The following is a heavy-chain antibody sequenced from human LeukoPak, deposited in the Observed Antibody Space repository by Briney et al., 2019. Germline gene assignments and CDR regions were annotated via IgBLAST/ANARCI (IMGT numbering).Heavy chain of an antibody. CDR2: ISYDGSNK. CDR3: AKTLGHSGWPVFRSVADY. Sequence: GGSLRLSCAASGFTFSSYAMHWVRQAPGKGLEWLAVISYDGSNKYYADSVKGRFTISRDNSKNTLYLQMNSLRAEDTAVYYCAKTLGHSGWPVFRSVADYWGQGTLVTVSS. D-gene: IGHD6-19*01. CDR1: GFTFSSYA. V-gene: IGHV3-30-3*01. J-gene: IGHJ4*02.